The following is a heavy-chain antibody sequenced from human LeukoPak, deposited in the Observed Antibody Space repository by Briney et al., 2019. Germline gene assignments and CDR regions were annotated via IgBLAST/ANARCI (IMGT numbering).Heavy chain of an antibody. Sequence: GGSLRLSCVTSGFTFSSYEMNWVRQAPGKGLEWVSYISGSGDTIYYADSVKGRFTVSRDNAKHSLYLQMSSLRVDDTAVYYCTPVVPSVHEGQWGQGTLVTVSS. J-gene: IGHJ4*02. CDR3: TPVVPSVHEGQ. CDR1: GFTFSSYE. CDR2: ISGSGDTI. V-gene: IGHV3-48*03. D-gene: IGHD4-23*01.